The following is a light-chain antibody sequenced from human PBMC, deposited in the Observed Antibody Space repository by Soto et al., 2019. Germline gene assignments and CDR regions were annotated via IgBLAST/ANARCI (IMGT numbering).Light chain of an antibody. CDR3: QQSYSVLCT. V-gene: IGKV1-39*01. CDR2: EAS. J-gene: IGKJ2*02. Sequence: DIPMTQFPSSLSASIGDRVTISCRASQSLYNYLNWYQQQPGKAPRLLIYEASSLQSDVPSRFSGSGSGTDFNLTISSLQPEDFATYYCQQSYSVLCTFGQGTKLEIK. CDR1: QSLYNY.